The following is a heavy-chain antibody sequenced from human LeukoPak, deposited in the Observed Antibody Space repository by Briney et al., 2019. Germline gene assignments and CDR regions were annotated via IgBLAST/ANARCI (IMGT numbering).Heavy chain of an antibody. V-gene: IGHV3-23*01. Sequence: TGGSLRLSCAASGFTFSSYAMSWVRQAPGKGLEWVSAISGSGGSTYYADSVKGRFTISRDNSKNTLYLQMNSLRGEDTAIYYCAKFALQSDPFDYWGQGSLVTVSS. CDR2: ISGSGGST. CDR1: GFTFSSYA. J-gene: IGHJ4*02. CDR3: AKFALQSDPFDY. D-gene: IGHD3-10*01.